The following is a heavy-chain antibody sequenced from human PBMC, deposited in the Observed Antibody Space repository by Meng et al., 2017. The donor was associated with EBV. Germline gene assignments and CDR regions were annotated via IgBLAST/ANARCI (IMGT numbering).Heavy chain of an antibody. D-gene: IGHD6-19*01. CDR3: ARVGIAVAGTGDY. J-gene: IGHJ4*02. CDR2: INPNSGGT. V-gene: IGHV1-2*06. CDR1: GYTFTGYY. Sequence: VELVQSGAAVEKSGASVQVSCKASGYTFTGYYMPWVRQAPGQGLEWMGRINPNSGGTNYAQKFQGRVTMTRDTSISTAYMELSRLRSDDTAVYYCARVGIAVAGTGDYWGQGTLVTASS.